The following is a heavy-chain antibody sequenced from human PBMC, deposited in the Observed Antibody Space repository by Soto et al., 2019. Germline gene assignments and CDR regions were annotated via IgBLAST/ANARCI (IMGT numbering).Heavy chain of an antibody. CDR2: INPKGCGT. V-gene: IGHV1-2*04. CDR3: ARGSGFTHPREEIDGYNSQDYYYGLDV. D-gene: IGHD5-12*01. J-gene: IGHJ6*02. Sequence: GASVKVSCKASGYTFTGYYMHWVRQAPGQGLEWIGWINPKGCGTNYAQKFQGWVTMTRDTSISTAYMELSRLSSDDTAVYYCARGSGFTHPREEIDGYNSQDYYYGLDVWGQGTTVTVSS. CDR1: GYTFTGYY.